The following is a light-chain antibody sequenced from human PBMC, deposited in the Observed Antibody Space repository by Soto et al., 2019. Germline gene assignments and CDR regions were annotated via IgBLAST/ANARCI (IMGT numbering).Light chain of an antibody. CDR2: GNS. V-gene: IGLV1-40*01. CDR3: QSYASSLSGDAV. CDR1: SSNIGAGYD. Sequence: QSVLTQPPSVSGAPGQRVTISCTGSSSNIGAGYDVHWYQQLPGTAPKLLIYGNSNRPSGVPDRFSGSKSGTSASLAITGLQAEDEADYYCQSYASSLSGDAVFGGGTQLTVL. J-gene: IGLJ7*01.